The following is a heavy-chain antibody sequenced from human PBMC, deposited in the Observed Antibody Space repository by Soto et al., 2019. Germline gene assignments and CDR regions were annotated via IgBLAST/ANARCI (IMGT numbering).Heavy chain of an antibody. CDR1: GFTFSSSA. J-gene: IGHJ6*02. D-gene: IGHD2-2*01. V-gene: IGHV3-30-3*01. Sequence: PWGSLSLSCAASGFTFSSSAMHWVRQAPGKGLAWVAVISYDGSNKYYADSVKGRFTISRDNSKNTLYLQMNSLRAEDTAVYYCARPLDCSSTSCYLPLYYYYIMDVWGQGTTVTVSS. CDR2: ISYDGSNK. CDR3: ARPLDCSSTSCYLPLYYYYIMDV.